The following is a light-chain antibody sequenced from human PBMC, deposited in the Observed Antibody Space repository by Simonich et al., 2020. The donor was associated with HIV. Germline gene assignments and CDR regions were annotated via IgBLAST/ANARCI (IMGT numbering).Light chain of an antibody. CDR2: GAS. J-gene: IGKJ4*01. V-gene: IGKV1-39*01. Sequence: IQLTQSPSFLSASVGDRVTITCRASQSISNDLNWYQQKPGKAPKLLIYGASSLQSGVPSRFTGSGSGTDFALTISSLQPEDFATYYCQQSYNTPLTFGGGTKVDIK. CDR3: QQSYNTPLT. CDR1: QSISND.